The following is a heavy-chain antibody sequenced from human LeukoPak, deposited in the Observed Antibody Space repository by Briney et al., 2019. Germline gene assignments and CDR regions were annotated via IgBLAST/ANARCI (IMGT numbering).Heavy chain of an antibody. D-gene: IGHD7-27*01. J-gene: IGHJ4*02. CDR2: MNPNSGNT. CDR3: ARGLDLGRGAY. V-gene: IGHV1-8*01. Sequence: ASVKVSCKASGGTFMRHSINWVRPATGQGLEWMGWMNPNSGNTGYAQKFQGRVTMTRNTSISTAYMELSSLRSEDTAVYYCARGLDLGRGAYWGQGTLVTVSS. CDR1: GGTFMRHS.